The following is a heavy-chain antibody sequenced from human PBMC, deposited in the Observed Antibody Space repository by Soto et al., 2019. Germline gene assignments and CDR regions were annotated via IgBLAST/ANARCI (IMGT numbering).Heavy chain of an antibody. J-gene: IGHJ4*02. CDR2: INPSSGST. CDR1: GYTFTSYG. D-gene: IGHD6-19*01. CDR3: ARKGYSSGWYFAY. V-gene: IGHV1-46*01. Sequence: ASVKVSCKASGYTFTSYGISWVRQAPGQGLEWMGIINPSSGSTSYAQKFQGRVTMTRDTSTSTVYMELSSLRSEDTAVYYCARKGYSSGWYFAYWGQGALVTVS.